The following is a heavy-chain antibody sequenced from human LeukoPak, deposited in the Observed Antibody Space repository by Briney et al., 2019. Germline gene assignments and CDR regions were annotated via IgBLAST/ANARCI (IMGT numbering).Heavy chain of an antibody. D-gene: IGHD3-9*01. CDR3: ATSRSDFDWSSPRGDY. CDR1: GFTFSGYS. V-gene: IGHV3-21*01. CDR2: ISSGSSYI. J-gene: IGHJ4*02. Sequence: GGSLRLSCAASGFTFSGYSMNWVRQAPGEGLEWVSSISSGSSYIYYADSVKGRFTISRDNAKNSLYLRMNSLRAEDTAVYYCATSRSDFDWSSPRGDYWGQGTLVTVSS.